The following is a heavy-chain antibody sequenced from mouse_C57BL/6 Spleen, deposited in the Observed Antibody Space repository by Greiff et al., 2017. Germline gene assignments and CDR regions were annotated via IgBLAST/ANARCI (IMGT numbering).Heavy chain of an antibody. Sequence: DVMLVESGGGLVKPGGSLKLSCAASGFTFSSYAMSWVRQTPEKRLEWVATISDGGSYTYYPDNVKGRFTISRDNAKNNLYLQMSHLKSEDTAMYYGARYDYYYGRSYRDYAMDDWGQGTSVTVAS. CDR2: ISDGGSYT. V-gene: IGHV5-4*03. J-gene: IGHJ4*01. CDR1: GFTFSSYA. CDR3: ARYDYYYGRSYRDYAMDD. D-gene: IGHD1-1*01.